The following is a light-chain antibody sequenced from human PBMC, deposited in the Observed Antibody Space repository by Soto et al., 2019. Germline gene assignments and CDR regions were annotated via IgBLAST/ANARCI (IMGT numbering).Light chain of an antibody. CDR1: SSNIGSNY. J-gene: IGLJ7*01. CDR3: AAWDDSLSGPV. CDR2: RNN. Sequence: QPVLTQPPSASGTRGQRVTISCSGSSSNIGSNYVYWYQQLPGTAPKLLIYRNNQRPSGVPDRFSGSKSGTSASLAISGLRSEDEADYYCAAWDDSLSGPVFGGGTHLTVL. V-gene: IGLV1-47*01.